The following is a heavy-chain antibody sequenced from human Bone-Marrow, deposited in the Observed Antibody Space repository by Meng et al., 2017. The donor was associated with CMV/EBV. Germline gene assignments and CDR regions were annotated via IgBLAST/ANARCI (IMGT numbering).Heavy chain of an antibody. V-gene: IGHV6-1*01. CDR2: TYYRSKWYS. CDR1: GDSVCSNSAA. Sequence: SETLSLTCAISGDSVCSNSAAWNWNRQSPSRGLEWLRRTYYRSKWYSGYALSVQSRITINPDTSRNHFFLQLNSVTTEDTAVDYWARGVVPAALDYWGQGTLVTVSS. CDR3: ARGVVPAALDY. J-gene: IGHJ4*02. D-gene: IGHD2-2*01.